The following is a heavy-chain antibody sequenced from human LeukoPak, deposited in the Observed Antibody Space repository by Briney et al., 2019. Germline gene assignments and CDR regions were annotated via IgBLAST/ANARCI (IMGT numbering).Heavy chain of an antibody. CDR3: ARDRSSGTLDDAFDI. CDR2: ISSSSSYI. Sequence: GGSLRLSCAASGFTFSSYSMNSVRQAPGKGLEWVSSISSSSSYIYYADSVKGRFTISRDNAKNSLYLQMNSLRAEDTAVYYCARDRSSGTLDDAFDIWGQGTMVTVSS. V-gene: IGHV3-21*01. CDR1: GFTFSSYS. J-gene: IGHJ3*02. D-gene: IGHD1-26*01.